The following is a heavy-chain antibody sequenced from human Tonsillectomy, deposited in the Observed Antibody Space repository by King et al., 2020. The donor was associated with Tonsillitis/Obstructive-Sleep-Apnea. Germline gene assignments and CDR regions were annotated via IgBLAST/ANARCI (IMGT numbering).Heavy chain of an antibody. D-gene: IGHD2-2*01. J-gene: IGHJ6*02. V-gene: IGHV3-30*18. CDR2: ISFDGTNK. CDR1: GFTFSRYG. CDR3: AKAHWGYCSSTSCSNGLDV. Sequence: QVQLVESGGGVVQPGRSLRLSCAASGFTFSRYGMHWVRQAPGKGLEWVAVISFDGTNKYYADSVKGRFTISRDNSKNTLYLQMNSLRAEDTAVYYCAKAHWGYCSSTSCSNGLDVWGQGTTVSVSS.